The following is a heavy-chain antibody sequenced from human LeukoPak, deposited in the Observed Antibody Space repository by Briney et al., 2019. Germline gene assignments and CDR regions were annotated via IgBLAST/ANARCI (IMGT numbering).Heavy chain of an antibody. Sequence: GGSLRLSCAASGFTFSSYAMHWVRQAPGKGLEWVAVISYDGSNKYYADSVKGRFTISRDNSKNTLYLQMNSLRAEDTAVYYCARDEDSSSWEEGMDVWGQGTTVTVSS. CDR1: GFTFSSYA. CDR2: ISYDGSNK. CDR3: ARDEDSSSWEEGMDV. D-gene: IGHD6-13*01. V-gene: IGHV3-30-3*01. J-gene: IGHJ6*02.